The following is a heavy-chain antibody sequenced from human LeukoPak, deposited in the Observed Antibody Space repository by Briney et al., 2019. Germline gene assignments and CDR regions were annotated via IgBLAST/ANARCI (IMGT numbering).Heavy chain of an antibody. D-gene: IGHD1-26*01. CDR2: IWYDGSNG. CDR3: ARPLSIVGATIGAFDM. J-gene: IGHJ3*02. V-gene: IGHV3-33*01. CDR1: GFTFSNYG. Sequence: PGGSLRLSCAPSGFTFSNYGMHWVRQAPGKRLEWVAVIWYDGSNGYYADSVKGRFTISRDNSKKTLYLQMNSLRAEDTAVYYCARPLSIVGATIGAFDMWGQGTVVTVSS.